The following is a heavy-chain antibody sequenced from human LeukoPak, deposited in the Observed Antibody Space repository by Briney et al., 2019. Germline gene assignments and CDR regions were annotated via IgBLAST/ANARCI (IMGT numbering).Heavy chain of an antibody. Sequence: ASVKVSCKASGYAFTRHYMHWVRQAPGQGLDWMGLINPSGSSTIYAQKFQGRFTMTRDISTSTDYMELSSLRSEDTAVYYCARDNSVGDYAWWFDPWGQGTLVTVSS. J-gene: IGHJ5*02. CDR3: ARDNSVGDYAWWFDP. CDR1: GYAFTRHY. CDR2: INPSGSST. D-gene: IGHD1-26*01. V-gene: IGHV1-46*01.